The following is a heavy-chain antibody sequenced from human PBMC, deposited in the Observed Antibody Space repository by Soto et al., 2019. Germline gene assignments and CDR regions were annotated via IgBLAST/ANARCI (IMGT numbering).Heavy chain of an antibody. V-gene: IGHV1-58*01. CDR2: IVVGSGNT. CDR3: AADRIRPYYDSSGYYPDVFDI. D-gene: IGHD3-22*01. J-gene: IGHJ3*02. CDR1: GFTFTSSA. Sequence: ASVKVCCKASGFTFTSSAVQWVRQARGQRLEWIGWIVVGSGNTNYAQKFQERVTITRDMSTSTAYMELSSLRSEDTAVYYCAADRIRPYYDSSGYYPDVFDIWGKGTMVPVSS.